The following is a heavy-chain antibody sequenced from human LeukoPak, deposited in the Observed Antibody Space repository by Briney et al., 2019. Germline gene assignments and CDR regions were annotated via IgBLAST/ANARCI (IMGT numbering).Heavy chain of an antibody. J-gene: IGHJ6*03. V-gene: IGHV1-2*02. Sequence: ASVKVSSKASGYTFTGDYMHWVRQAPGQRLEWMGCINPNIGGTNYAQKFQGRVNMTRDTSISTAYMELSRLRSDDTAVYYCARDRGSSWYHYYYYYMDVWGKGTTVTISS. D-gene: IGHD6-13*01. CDR3: ARDRGSSWYHYYYYYMDV. CDR2: INPNIGGT. CDR1: GYTFTGDY.